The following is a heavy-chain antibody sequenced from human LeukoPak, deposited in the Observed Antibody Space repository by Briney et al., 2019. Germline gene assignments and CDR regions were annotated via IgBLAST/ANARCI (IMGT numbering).Heavy chain of an antibody. D-gene: IGHD2-15*01. J-gene: IGHJ4*02. CDR1: GFTFSSYA. CDR3: ARVRFSGGENDY. V-gene: IGHV3-23*01. Sequence: GGSLRLSCAASGFTFSSYAMSWVRQAPGKGLEWVSAISGSGGSTYYADSVKGRFTISRDNAKNSLYLQMNSLRAEDTAVYYCARVRFSGGENDYWGQGTLVTVSS. CDR2: ISGSGGST.